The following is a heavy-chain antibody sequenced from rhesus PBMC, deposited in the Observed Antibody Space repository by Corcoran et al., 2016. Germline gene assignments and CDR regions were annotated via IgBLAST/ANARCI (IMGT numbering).Heavy chain of an antibody. V-gene: IGHV4S2*01. Sequence: QGQLQESGPGLVKPSETLSLTCAVSGASVSGTYWTWLRQAPGKGLEWIGRISGKSTPTDANPYLQSRVAISMDRYRNQISLKLDSVTAADTAIYYCARAGIATDFDFWGQGLLVTVSS. CDR1: GASVSGTY. CDR2: ISGKSTPT. D-gene: IGHD5-36*01. CDR3: ARAGIATDFDF. J-gene: IGHJ4*01.